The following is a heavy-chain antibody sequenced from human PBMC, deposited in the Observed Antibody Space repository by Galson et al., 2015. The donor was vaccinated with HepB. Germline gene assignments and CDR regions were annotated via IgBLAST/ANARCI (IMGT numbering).Heavy chain of an antibody. CDR2: IKEDGSEK. Sequence: SLRLSCAASEFILSMYWMNWVRQAPGKGLERVANIKEDGSEKTYVDSVKGRFTISRDNAKNSLYLQMNSLRAEDTAIYYCARVIRGEWYSFYYYGMDVWGQGTTVTVSS. J-gene: IGHJ6*02. V-gene: IGHV3-7*05. CDR1: EFILSMYW. CDR3: ARVIRGEWYSFYYYGMDV. D-gene: IGHD3-10*01.